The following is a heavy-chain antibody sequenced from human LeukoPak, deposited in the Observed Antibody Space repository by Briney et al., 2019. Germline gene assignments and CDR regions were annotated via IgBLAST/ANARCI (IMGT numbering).Heavy chain of an antibody. CDR3: ARDAMATRYYFDY. CDR2: ISSSSSYI. J-gene: IGHJ4*02. Sequence: GGSLRLSCAASGFTFSSYSMNWVRQAPGKGLEWVSSISSSSSYIYYADPVKGRFTISRDNAKNSLYLQMNSLRAEDTAVYYCARDAMATRYYFDYWGQGTLVTVSS. CDR1: GFTFSSYS. D-gene: IGHD5-18*01. V-gene: IGHV3-21*01.